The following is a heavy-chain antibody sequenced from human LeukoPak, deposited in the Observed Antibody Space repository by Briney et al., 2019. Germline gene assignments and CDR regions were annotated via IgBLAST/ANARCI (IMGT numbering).Heavy chain of an antibody. J-gene: IGHJ3*02. V-gene: IGHV3-43*02. CDR1: GFSFEDYA. D-gene: IGHD6-19*01. CDR3: AKDKPNRWIAVAGVFDI. Sequence: QPGGSLRLSCAASGFSFEDYAMHWVRQAPGKGLQWVSLISGDGGSTYYADSVKGRFTISRDNSKNSLYLQMNSLRTEDTALYYCAKDKPNRWIAVAGVFDIWGQGTMVTVSS. CDR2: ISGDGGST.